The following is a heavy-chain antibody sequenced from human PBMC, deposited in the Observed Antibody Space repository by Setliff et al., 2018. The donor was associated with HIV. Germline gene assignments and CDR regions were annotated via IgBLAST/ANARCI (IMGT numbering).Heavy chain of an antibody. D-gene: IGHD3-9*01. CDR3: VREGEYFDTIGHYLVRRFFDL. Sequence: AGGSLRLSCAASGFSFRTYWMSWVRQAPGKGLEWVANMKYDGTEIYYVDAVKGRFTISRDNAKKSVFLHMNSLRGEDTAVYYCVREGEYFDTIGHYLVRRFFDLWGQGTMVTVSS. J-gene: IGHJ3*01. V-gene: IGHV3-7*01. CDR1: GFSFRTYW. CDR2: MKYDGTEI.